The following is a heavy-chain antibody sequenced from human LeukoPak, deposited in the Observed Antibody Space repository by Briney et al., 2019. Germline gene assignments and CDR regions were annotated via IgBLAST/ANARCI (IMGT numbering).Heavy chain of an antibody. J-gene: IGHJ4*02. CDR1: GFTFRDYT. CDR3: ARDGYYDFWSGYLDY. CDR2: ISKSGTYI. D-gene: IGHD3-3*01. V-gene: IGHV3-21*01. Sequence: GGSLRLSCAASGFTFRDYTMNWVRQAPGKGLEWVSAISKSGTYIKYADSVKGRFTVSRDNAKNSLFLQMNSLRAEDTAVYYCARDGYYDFWSGYLDYWGQGTLVTVSS.